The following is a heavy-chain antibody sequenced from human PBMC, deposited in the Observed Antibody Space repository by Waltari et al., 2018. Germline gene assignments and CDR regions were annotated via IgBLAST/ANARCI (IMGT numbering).Heavy chain of an antibody. Sequence: QLQLQESGPGLVKPSETLSLTCTVSGGSISSSRYYWGWIRQPPGKGLEWSGSIYYSGSTYYNPSLKSRVTISVDTSKNQFSLKLSSVTAADTAVYYCARVSATGWFDPWGQGTLVTVSS. CDR2: IYYSGST. CDR3: ARVSATGWFDP. J-gene: IGHJ5*02. CDR1: GGSISSSRYY. V-gene: IGHV4-39*07. D-gene: IGHD2-15*01.